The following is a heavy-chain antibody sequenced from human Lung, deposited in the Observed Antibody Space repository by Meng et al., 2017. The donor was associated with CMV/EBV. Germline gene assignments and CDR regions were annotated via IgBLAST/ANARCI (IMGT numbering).Heavy chain of an antibody. V-gene: IGHV4-4*02. CDR1: GDSITNHNW. Sequence: GRLGESGPALVKPAANLSLTCAVSGDSITNHNWWAWVRQPPGKGLEWIGEIPHRGSSAYNPSLKSRVSMSIDKSKNQFSLKLTSVTAADTAVYHCLRRSGGSVWGQGTLVTVSS. J-gene: IGHJ1*01. D-gene: IGHD3-10*01. CDR3: LRRSGGSV. CDR2: IPHRGSS.